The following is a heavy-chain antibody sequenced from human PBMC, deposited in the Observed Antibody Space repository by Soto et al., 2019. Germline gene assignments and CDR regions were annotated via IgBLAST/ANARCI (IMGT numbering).Heavy chain of an antibody. CDR3: AREGGYYYDSSGYYDFDY. Sequence: SVKVSFKASGGTFSSYAISWVRQAPGQGLEWMGGIIPIFGTANYAQKFQGRVTITADESTSTAYMELSSLRSEDTAVYYCAREGGYYYDSSGYYDFDYWGQGTLVTVSS. CDR2: IIPIFGTA. CDR1: GGTFSSYA. D-gene: IGHD3-22*01. V-gene: IGHV1-69*13. J-gene: IGHJ4*02.